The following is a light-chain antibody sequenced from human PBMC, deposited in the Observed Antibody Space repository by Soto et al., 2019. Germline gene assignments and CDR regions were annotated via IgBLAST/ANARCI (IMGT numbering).Light chain of an antibody. CDR3: QHYNSYPWT. CDR1: QSISSW. CDR2: DAS. J-gene: IGKJ1*01. Sequence: DIQMTQSPSTVSASVGDRVTITCRASQSISSWLAWYQQKPGKAPKFLIYDASSLESGVPSRFSGSGSGTEFTLTISSLQPDDFATYYCQHYNSYPWTFGQGTKVDI. V-gene: IGKV1-5*01.